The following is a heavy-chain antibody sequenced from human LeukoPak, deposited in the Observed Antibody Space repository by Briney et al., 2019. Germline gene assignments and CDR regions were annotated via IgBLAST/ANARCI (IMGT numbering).Heavy chain of an antibody. CDR1: GFTFSSYW. CDR3: AKEYRYNWNPKPSFFDY. V-gene: IGHV3-7*03. D-gene: IGHD1-20*01. J-gene: IGHJ4*02. CDR2: IKPDGYDK. Sequence: GGSLRLSCAASGFTFSSYWMGWVRQAPGKGLEWVANIKPDGYDKYYVDSLKGRFTISRDNAKNSLYLQMNSLRAEDTAVYYCAKEYRYNWNPKPSFFDYWGQGTLVTVSS.